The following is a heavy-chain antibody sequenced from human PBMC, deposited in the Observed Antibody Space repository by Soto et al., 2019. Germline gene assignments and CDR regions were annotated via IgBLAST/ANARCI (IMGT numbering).Heavy chain of an antibody. J-gene: IGHJ6*01. D-gene: IGHD3-16*01. CDR1: GFSFSRYA. Sequence: GGSLRLSCAASGFSFSRYAMHWVRQAPGKGLEWVALIASDGSNEYYASSVKGRFTISRDTSKNMVNLQMSSLRVDDTAVYYCAKDLGVVEQGVQTTWDYNDLYVWGQGTTVPVYS. CDR3: AKDLGVVEQGVQTTWDYNDLYV. CDR2: IASDGSNE. V-gene: IGHV3-30*18.